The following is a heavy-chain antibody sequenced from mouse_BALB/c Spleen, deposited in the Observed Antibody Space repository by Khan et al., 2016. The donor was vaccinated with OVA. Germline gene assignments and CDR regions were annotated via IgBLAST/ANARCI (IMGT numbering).Heavy chain of an antibody. CDR1: GFTLTDYY. CDR3: TREPVLDIYWYFDV. D-gene: IGHD1-1*01. Sequence: EVELVESGGGLVQPGGSLRLSCATSGFTLTDYYMSWVRQPPGKALEWLGFIRNKANGYTTEYSSSVKGRLTIARDNSHTVLYLQMITLRAEDSAAYYCTREPVLDIYWYFDVWGAGTAVTVSS. CDR2: IRNKANGYTT. V-gene: IGHV7-3*02. J-gene: IGHJ1*01.